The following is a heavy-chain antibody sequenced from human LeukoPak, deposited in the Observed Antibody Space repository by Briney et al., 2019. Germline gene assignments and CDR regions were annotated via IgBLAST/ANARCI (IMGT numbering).Heavy chain of an antibody. D-gene: IGHD6-19*01. CDR3: AKGYSSAWYYFDC. CDR2: ISGSGGST. J-gene: IGHJ4*02. CDR1: GFTFSSYA. V-gene: IGHV3-23*01. Sequence: PGGSLRLSCAASGFTFSSYAMSWVRQAPGKGLERVSAISGSGGSTNYAGSVKGRFTISRDNSENTLYLQLNSLRAEDTALYYCAKGYSSAWYYFDCWGQGTLVTVSS.